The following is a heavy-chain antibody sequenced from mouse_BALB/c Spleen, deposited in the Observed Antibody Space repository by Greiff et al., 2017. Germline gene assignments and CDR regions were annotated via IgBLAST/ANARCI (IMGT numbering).Heavy chain of an antibody. D-gene: IGHD1-1*01. CDR3: ASYYGSSYVAWFAY. CDR2: IEPANGNT. CDR1: GFNIKDTY. Sequence: EVQLQQSGAELVKPGASVKLSCTASGFNIKDTYMHWVKQRPEQGLEWIGRIEPANGNTKYDPKFQGKATITADTSTNTAYLQLSSLTSEDTAVYYCASYYGSSYVAWFAYWGQGTLVTVSA. V-gene: IGHV14-3*02. J-gene: IGHJ3*01.